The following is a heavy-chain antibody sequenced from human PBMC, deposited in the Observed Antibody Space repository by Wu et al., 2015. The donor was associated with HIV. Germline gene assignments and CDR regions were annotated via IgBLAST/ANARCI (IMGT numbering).Heavy chain of an antibody. J-gene: IGHJ3*02. V-gene: IGHV1-2*02. D-gene: IGHD3-3*01. CDR3: ARGGVNYAFDI. Sequence: QVQLVQSGAEVKKPGASVKVSCKASGYTFTGYFMHWVRLAPGQGLEWMGWINLNSGATNYAQKFQGRVTMTRDTSISTAYMELNRMRSDDTAVYYCARGGVNYAFDIWGQGTMVTVSS. CDR2: INLNSGAT. CDR1: GYTFTGYF.